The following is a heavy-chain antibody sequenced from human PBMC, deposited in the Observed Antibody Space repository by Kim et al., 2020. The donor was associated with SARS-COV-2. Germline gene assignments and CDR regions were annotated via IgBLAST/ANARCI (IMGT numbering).Heavy chain of an antibody. CDR3: ARDSSHSSGYYFDY. D-gene: IGHD3-22*01. V-gene: IGHV4-39*07. Sequence: SETLSLTCTVSGGSISSSSYYWGWIRQPPGKGLEWIGSIYYSGSTYYNPSLKSRVTISVDTSKNQFSLKLSSVTAADTAVYYCARDSSHSSGYYFDYWGQGTLVTVSS. CDR2: IYYSGST. CDR1: GGSISSSSYY. J-gene: IGHJ4*02.